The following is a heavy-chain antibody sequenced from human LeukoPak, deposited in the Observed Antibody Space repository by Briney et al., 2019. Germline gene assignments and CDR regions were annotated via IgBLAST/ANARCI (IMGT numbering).Heavy chain of an antibody. Sequence: SETLSLTCAVYGGSFSGYYWSWIRQPPGKGLEWIGEINHSGSTNYNPSLKSRVTISVDTTKNQFSLKLSSVTAADTAVYYCARGVRELELRRAYFDYWGQGTLVTVSS. D-gene: IGHD1-7*01. V-gene: IGHV4-34*01. CDR1: GGSFSGYY. J-gene: IGHJ4*02. CDR2: INHSGST. CDR3: ARGVRELELRRAYFDY.